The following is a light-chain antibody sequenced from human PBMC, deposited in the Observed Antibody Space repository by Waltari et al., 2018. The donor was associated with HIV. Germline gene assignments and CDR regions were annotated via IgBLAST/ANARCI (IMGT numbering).Light chain of an antibody. V-gene: IGLV2-18*01. CDR3: ALYTTRNII. CDR1: SGDVPTYNR. J-gene: IGLJ2*01. Sequence: QSALTQPPSVSGFPGQSVTISSTGFSGDVPTYNRVSWYQQPPNTAPKLILYEVYKRPSGVPDRFSGSQSGDMASLTVSGLQTEDEADYYCALYTTRNIIFGGGTNLVVL. CDR2: EVY.